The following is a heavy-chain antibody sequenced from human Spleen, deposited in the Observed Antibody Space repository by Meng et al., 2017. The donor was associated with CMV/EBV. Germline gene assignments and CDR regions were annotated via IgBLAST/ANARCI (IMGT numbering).Heavy chain of an antibody. V-gene: IGHV1-69*10. D-gene: IGHD6-19*01. CDR1: GGTFSSYA. Sequence: KACGGTFSSYAIGRVRQAAGQGIEWMGGNIHILDKEKYAQKYQGRVTITADKSTSAAFMELSSLRSEDTAVYYCARVIAVAGNWFDPWGQGTLVTVSS. CDR3: ARVIAVAGNWFDP. J-gene: IGHJ5*02. CDR2: NIHILDKE.